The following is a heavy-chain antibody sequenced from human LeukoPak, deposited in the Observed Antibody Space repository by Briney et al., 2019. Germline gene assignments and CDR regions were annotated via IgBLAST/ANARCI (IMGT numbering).Heavy chain of an antibody. CDR1: GGSISSYY. Sequence: PSETLSLTCTVSGGSISSYYWSWIRQPPGKGLEWIGNIYYSGSTNYNPSLKSRVTISVDTSKNQFSLNLSSVTAADTAVYYCARAGYSSGWYPYWGQGTLVTVSS. CDR3: ARAGYSSGWYPY. V-gene: IGHV4-59*01. D-gene: IGHD6-19*01. CDR2: IYYSGST. J-gene: IGHJ4*02.